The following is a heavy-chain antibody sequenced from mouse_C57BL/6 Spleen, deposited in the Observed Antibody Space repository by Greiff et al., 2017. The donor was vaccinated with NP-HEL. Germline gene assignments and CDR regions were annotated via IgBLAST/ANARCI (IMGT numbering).Heavy chain of an antibody. CDR3: ATASTSVVAPPWFAY. J-gene: IGHJ3*01. V-gene: IGHV1-80*01. D-gene: IGHD1-1*01. Sequence: QVQLQQSGAELVKPGASVKISCKASGYAFSSYWMNWVKQRPGKGLEWIGKIYPGDGDTNYNGKFKGKATLTADKSSSTAYMQLSSLTSEDSAVYYCATASTSVVAPPWFAYWGQGTLVTVSA. CDR2: IYPGDGDT. CDR1: GYAFSSYW.